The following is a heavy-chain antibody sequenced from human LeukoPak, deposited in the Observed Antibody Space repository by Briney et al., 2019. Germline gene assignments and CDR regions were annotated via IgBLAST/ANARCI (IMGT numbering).Heavy chain of an antibody. J-gene: IGHJ5*02. V-gene: IGHV1-2*02. CDR3: AKDLRDAGPLNWFDP. Sequence: GASVKVSCKASGYIFSDYYMHWVWQAPGQGLEWLGWINPKSGAADYAQQFRGRVTMTRDTSINTDYMEMKRVTSDDTAVYYCAKDLRDAGPLNWFDPWGQGTLVTVSS. D-gene: IGHD4-17*01. CDR1: GYIFSDYY. CDR2: INPKSGAA.